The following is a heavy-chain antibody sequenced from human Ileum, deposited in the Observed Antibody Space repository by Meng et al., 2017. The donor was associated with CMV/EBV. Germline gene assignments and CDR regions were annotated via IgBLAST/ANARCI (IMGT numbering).Heavy chain of an antibody. CDR3: AKDPSTVTTEGSDASGY. CDR1: GFSVSRDY. Sequence: GESLKISCVVSGFSVSRDYMTWVRQAPGKGLEWVAVIWYDGSNKYYADSVKGRFTISRDNSKNTLYLQMNSLRAEDTAVYYCAKDPSTVTTEGSDASGYWGQGTLVTVSS. D-gene: IGHD4-17*01. J-gene: IGHJ4*02. V-gene: IGHV3-33*06. CDR2: IWYDGSNK.